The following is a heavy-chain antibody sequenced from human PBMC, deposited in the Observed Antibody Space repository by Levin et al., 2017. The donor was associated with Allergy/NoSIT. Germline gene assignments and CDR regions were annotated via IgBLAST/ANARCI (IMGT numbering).Heavy chain of an antibody. CDR2: IHPGDPDI. V-gene: IGHV5-51*01. D-gene: IGHD1-26*01. CDR1: GYSFINYW. Sequence: KVSCKASGYSFINYWIAWVRQMPGKSLEWMGIIHPGDPDISYSPSFQGLVTISADKSITTAYLQWSSLKASDIAMYYCARLDGSYYEGPKFDNWGQGTLVTVSS. CDR3: ARLDGSYYEGPKFDN. J-gene: IGHJ4*02.